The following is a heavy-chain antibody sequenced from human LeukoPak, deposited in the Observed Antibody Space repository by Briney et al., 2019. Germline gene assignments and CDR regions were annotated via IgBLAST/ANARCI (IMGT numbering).Heavy chain of an antibody. V-gene: IGHV4-61*02. CDR2: IYTSGST. Sequence: SETLSLTCTVSGGSISSGSYYWSWIRQHAGKGLEWIGRIYTSGSTNYNPSLKSRVTISVDTSKNQFSLKLSSVTAADTAVYYCAREGVGGRIAAAHPYYFDYWGQGTLVTVSS. J-gene: IGHJ4*02. CDR3: AREGVGGRIAAAHPYYFDY. D-gene: IGHD6-13*01. CDR1: GGSISSGSYY.